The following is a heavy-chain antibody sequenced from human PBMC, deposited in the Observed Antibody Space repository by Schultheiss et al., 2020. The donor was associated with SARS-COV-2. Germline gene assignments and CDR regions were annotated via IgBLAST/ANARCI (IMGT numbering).Heavy chain of an antibody. Sequence: SQTLSLTCTVSGGSISSSSYYWGWIRQPPGKGLEWIGSIYHSGSTYYNPSLKSRVTISVDTSKNQFSLKLSSVTAADTAVYYCARGPNYDSSGYWFDYWGQGTLVTVSS. CDR1: GGSISSSSYY. J-gene: IGHJ4*02. D-gene: IGHD3-22*01. V-gene: IGHV4-39*07. CDR2: IYHSGST. CDR3: ARGPNYDSSGYWFDY.